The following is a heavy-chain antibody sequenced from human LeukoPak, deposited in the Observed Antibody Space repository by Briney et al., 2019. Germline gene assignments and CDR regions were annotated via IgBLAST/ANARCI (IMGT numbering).Heavy chain of an antibody. CDR2: IYHSGST. Sequence: PSETLSLTCAVSGGSISSGGYSWSWIRQPPGKGLEWIGYIYHSGSTYYNPSLKSRVTISVDRSKNQFSLKLSSVTAADTAVYYCARGYSSSWYGLQDYWGQGTLVTVSS. D-gene: IGHD6-13*01. J-gene: IGHJ4*02. CDR3: ARGYSSSWYGLQDY. CDR1: GGSISSGGYS. V-gene: IGHV4-30-2*01.